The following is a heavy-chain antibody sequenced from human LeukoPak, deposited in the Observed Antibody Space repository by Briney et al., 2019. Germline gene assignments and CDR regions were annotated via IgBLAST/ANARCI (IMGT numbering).Heavy chain of an antibody. V-gene: IGHV4-38-2*01. CDR3: ARHGDSTWELGY. D-gene: IGHD1-26*01. Sequence: SETLSLTCAVSGYSISSGYYWGWIRQPPGKGLEWSGSIYHSGSTYYNPSLKSRVTISVDTSKNQFSLKLSSVTAADTAVYYCARHGDSTWELGYWGQGTLVTVSS. J-gene: IGHJ4*02. CDR1: GYSISSGYY. CDR2: IYHSGST.